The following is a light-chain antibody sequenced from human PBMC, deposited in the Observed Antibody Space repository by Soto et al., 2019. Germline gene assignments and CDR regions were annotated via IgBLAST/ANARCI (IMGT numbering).Light chain of an antibody. V-gene: IGKV3-15*01. Sequence: EIIMTQSPGTLSVSPGERATLSCRAAQGVTTNFAWYQQKSGQSPRLLIYDVSNRATGVPARFSGSGSETDFTLTISGLRSEDSAVYVCQQYNNWPFSVGQGTRREIK. CDR1: QGVTTN. CDR2: DVS. J-gene: IGKJ5*01. CDR3: QQYNNWPFS.